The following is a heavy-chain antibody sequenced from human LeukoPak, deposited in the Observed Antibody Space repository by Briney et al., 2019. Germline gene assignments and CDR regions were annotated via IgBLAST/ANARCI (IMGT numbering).Heavy chain of an antibody. CDR2: IYTSGST. V-gene: IGHV4-4*07. CDR1: GGSISSYY. CDR3: ARDANPRTTGTTGAFDI. D-gene: IGHD1-1*01. Sequence: SETLSLTCAVSGGSISSYYWSWIRQPAGKGLEWVGRIYTSGSTNYNPSLKSRVTMSVDTSKNQFSLKLSSVTAADTAVYYCARDANPRTTGTTGAFDIWGQGTMVTVSS. J-gene: IGHJ3*02.